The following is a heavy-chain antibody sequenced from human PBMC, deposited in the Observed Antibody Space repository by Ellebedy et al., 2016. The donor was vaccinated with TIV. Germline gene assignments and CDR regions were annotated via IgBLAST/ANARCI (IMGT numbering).Heavy chain of an antibody. CDR1: GFSISSGYY. CDR2: IYHSGST. J-gene: IGHJ2*01. V-gene: IGHV4-38-2*02. D-gene: IGHD1-14*01. Sequence: SETLSLXCTVSGFSISSGYYWGWIRQPPGKGLEWIASIYHSGSTTYNPSLKNRVTMSVDASTTPLSLNLSSVTAADTAVYFCARLRQSRDRSHWYFDLWGRGTLVTVSS. CDR3: ARLRQSRDRSHWYFDL.